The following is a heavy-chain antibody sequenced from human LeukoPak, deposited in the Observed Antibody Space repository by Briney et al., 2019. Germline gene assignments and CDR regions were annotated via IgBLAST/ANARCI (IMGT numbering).Heavy chain of an antibody. D-gene: IGHD2-15*01. Sequence: NPSETLSLTCTVSGGSISSHYWSWIRQPPGKGLEWIGYISYSGSTTYNPSLKSRVTISVDTPNNQFSLKLSSLTAADTAVYYCARVWDCSGGSCYSSIDYWGQGTLVTVSS. CDR2: ISYSGST. CDR1: GGSISSHY. CDR3: ARVWDCSGGSCYSSIDY. V-gene: IGHV4-59*11. J-gene: IGHJ4*02.